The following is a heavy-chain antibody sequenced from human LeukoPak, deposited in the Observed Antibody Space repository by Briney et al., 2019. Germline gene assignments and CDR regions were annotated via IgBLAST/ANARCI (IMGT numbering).Heavy chain of an antibody. D-gene: IGHD3-16*01. Sequence: SETLSLTCTVSGGSISSYYWSWIRQPPGKELEWIGYIYYSGSTNYGPSLKSRVTISVDTSKNQFSLKLSSVTAADTAVYYCARYGLIRGFEYWGQGTLVTVSS. CDR2: IYYSGST. V-gene: IGHV4-59*01. J-gene: IGHJ4*02. CDR3: ARYGLIRGFEY. CDR1: GGSISSYY.